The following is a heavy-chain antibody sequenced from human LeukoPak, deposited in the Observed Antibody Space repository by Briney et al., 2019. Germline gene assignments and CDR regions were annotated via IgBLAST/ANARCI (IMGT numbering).Heavy chain of an antibody. CDR3: ARVETIFGVVIMLDY. V-gene: IGHV4-59*01. J-gene: IGHJ4*02. CDR2: IYYSGST. D-gene: IGHD3-3*01. Sequence: PSETLSLTCTVSGGSISSYYWSWIRQPPGKGLEWIGYIYYSGSTNYNPSLKSRVTISVDTSKNQFSLKLSSVTAADTAVYYCARVETIFGVVIMLDYWGQGTLVTVSS. CDR1: GGSISSYY.